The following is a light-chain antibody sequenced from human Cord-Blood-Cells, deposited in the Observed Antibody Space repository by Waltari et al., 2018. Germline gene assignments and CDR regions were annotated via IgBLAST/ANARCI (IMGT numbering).Light chain of an antibody. CDR1: QSISSY. CDR2: AAS. CDR3: QQSHSTSIT. Sequence: DPLTITFRASQSISSYLNWYQQKPGKAPKLLIYAASSLQSGVPSRFSGSGSGTDFTLTISSLQPEDFATYDCQQSHSTSITSGQGTRLAI. J-gene: IGKJ5*01. V-gene: IGKV1-39*01.